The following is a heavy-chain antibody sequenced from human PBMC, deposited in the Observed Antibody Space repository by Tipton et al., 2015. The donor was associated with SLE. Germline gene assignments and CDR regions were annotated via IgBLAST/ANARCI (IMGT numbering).Heavy chain of an antibody. J-gene: IGHJ6*03. CDR2: IYSGGST. CDR3: EGAATGTNYYMDV. V-gene: IGHV4-39*07. Sequence: TLSLTCTVSGGSIYASAYYWGWIRQPPGKGLEWIGSIYSGGSTYYNPSLKSRVTVSVDTSKNQFSLKLTSVTAADTAVYFCEGAATGTNYYMDVWGKGTTVTVSS. CDR1: GGSIYASAYY. D-gene: IGHD4-17*01.